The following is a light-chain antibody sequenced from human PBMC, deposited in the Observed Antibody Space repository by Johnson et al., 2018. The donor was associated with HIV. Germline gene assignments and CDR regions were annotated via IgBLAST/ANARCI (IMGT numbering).Light chain of an antibody. J-gene: IGLJ1*01. V-gene: IGLV1-51*01. CDR2: DNN. CDR1: SSNIGNNY. CDR3: ETWDSSLSGV. Sequence: QSVLTQPPSVSAAPGQKVTISCSGSSSNIGNNYVSWYQQLPGTAPKLLIYDNNKRPSGIPDRFSGSKSGTSATLGITGLQTGDEADYYCETWDSSLSGVFVTGTKVTVL.